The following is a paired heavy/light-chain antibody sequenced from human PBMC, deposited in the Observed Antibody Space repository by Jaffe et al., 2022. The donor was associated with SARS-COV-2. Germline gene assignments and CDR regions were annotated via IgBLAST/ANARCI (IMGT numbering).Light chain of an antibody. CDR1: QSVLYSSNNKNY. V-gene: IGKV4-1*01. Sequence: DIVMTQSPDSLAVSLGERATINCKSSQSVLYSSNNKNYLAWYQQKPGQPPKLLIYWASTRESGVPDRFSGSGSGTDFTLTISSLQAEDVAVYYCQQYYSTPVTFGQGTKVEIK. J-gene: IGKJ1*01. CDR2: WAS. CDR3: QQYYSTPVT.
Heavy chain of an antibody. V-gene: IGHV1-18*01. Sequence: QVQLVQSGAEVKKPGASVKVSCKASGYTFTSYGISWVRQAPGQGLEWMGWISAYNGNTNYAQKLQGRVTMTTDTSTSTAYMELRSLRSDDTAVYYCARGYYDSSGYYYGFDYYGMDVWGQGTTVTVSS. CDR1: GYTFTSYG. J-gene: IGHJ6*02. CDR2: ISAYNGNT. CDR3: ARGYYDSSGYYYGFDYYGMDV. D-gene: IGHD3-22*01.